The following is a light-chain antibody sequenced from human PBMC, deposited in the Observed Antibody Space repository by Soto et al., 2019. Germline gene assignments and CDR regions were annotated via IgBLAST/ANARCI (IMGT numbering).Light chain of an antibody. CDR1: TSNIGRHF. CDR2: RND. CDR3: ASWDDSLSGPV. Sequence: QSVLTQPPSASGTPGQRVSIACSGSTSNIGRHFVYWYQQLPGTAPQLLIYRNDQRPSGVPDRFSGSKSGTSASLAISGLRSEDEADYYCASWDDSLSGPVFGGGTKLTVL. V-gene: IGLV1-47*01. J-gene: IGLJ2*01.